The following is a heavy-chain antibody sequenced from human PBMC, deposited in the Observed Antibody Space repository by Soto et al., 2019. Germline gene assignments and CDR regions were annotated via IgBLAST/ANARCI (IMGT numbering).Heavy chain of an antibody. CDR3: ARPPIKYCSSISCIPDYNYYMDV. V-gene: IGHV4-34*04. CDR2: INKTGST. J-gene: IGHJ6*03. D-gene: IGHD2-2*01. Sequence: PSETLSLTCGVSGGSLSGYYWSWIRHPPGKGLEWTGEINKTGSTTLSPSINRHAAISVDTSKMQFSLTLSSVTAADTALYYCARPPIKYCSSISCIPDYNYYMDVWGTGTAVTVTS. CDR1: GGSLSGYY.